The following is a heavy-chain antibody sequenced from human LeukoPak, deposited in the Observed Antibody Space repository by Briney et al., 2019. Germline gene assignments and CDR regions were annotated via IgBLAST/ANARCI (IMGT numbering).Heavy chain of an antibody. CDR1: GYTFTSHG. CDR2: INTNTGNP. D-gene: IGHD3-22*01. V-gene: IGHV7-4-1*02. Sequence: ASVKVSCKASGYTFTSHGISGVRQAPGQGLEWMGRINTNTGNPTYAQGFTGRFVFSLDTSVSTAYLQISSLKAEDTAVYYCARDPHYYDSSGYFDYWGQGTLVTVSS. J-gene: IGHJ4*02. CDR3: ARDPHYYDSSGYFDY.